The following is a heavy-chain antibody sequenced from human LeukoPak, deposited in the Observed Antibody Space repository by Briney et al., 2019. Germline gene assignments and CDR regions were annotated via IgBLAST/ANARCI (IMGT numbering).Heavy chain of an antibody. CDR3: ARWGIVVVPAALYAFDI. V-gene: IGHV3-74*01. CDR2: INSDGSST. Sequence: GGSLRLSCAASGFTFSSYWMPWLRHAPGKGLVGVSRINSDGSSTIYADSVKGRFTISRDNAKNTLYLQMNSLRAEDTAVYDCARWGIVVVPAALYAFDIWGQGTMVTVSS. J-gene: IGHJ3*02. D-gene: IGHD2-2*01. CDR1: GFTFSSYW.